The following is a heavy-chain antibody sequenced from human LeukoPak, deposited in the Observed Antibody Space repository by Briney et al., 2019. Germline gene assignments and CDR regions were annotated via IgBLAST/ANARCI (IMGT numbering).Heavy chain of an antibody. CDR3: ARVHRSGAWKFDS. CDR1: GVTFSSYE. Sequence: GGSLRLSCAASGVTFSSYEMNWVRQAPGKGLEWVSYISSTGSTIYYADSVKGRFTISRDNAKNSLYLQLNSLRAEDTAVYYCARVHRSGAWKFDSWGQGTLVTVSS. J-gene: IGHJ4*02. D-gene: IGHD6-25*01. CDR2: ISSTGSTI. V-gene: IGHV3-48*03.